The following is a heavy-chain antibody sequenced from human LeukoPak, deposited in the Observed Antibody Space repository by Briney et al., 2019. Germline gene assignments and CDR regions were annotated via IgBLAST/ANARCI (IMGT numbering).Heavy chain of an antibody. CDR1: GFAFDEHG. CDR2: INWSGGST. V-gene: IGHV3-20*04. J-gene: IGHJ4*02. CDR3: AGAPITSPFYFDY. Sequence: PGGSLRLSCTASGFAFDEHGMSWVRQVPGKGLEWVSGINWSGGSTGYADPLRGRFTISRDNAKNSLYLQMDSLTAEDTALYYCAGAPITSPFYFDYWGQGTMVTVSS. D-gene: IGHD2-2*01.